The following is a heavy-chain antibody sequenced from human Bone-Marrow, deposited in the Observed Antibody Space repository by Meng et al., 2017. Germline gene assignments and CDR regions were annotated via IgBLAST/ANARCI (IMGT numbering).Heavy chain of an antibody. J-gene: IGHJ6*04. CDR1: GFTFSSYS. V-gene: IGHV3-21*01. Sequence: GGSLRLSCAASGFTFSSYSMNWVRQATGKGLEWVSSISSSSSYIYYADSVKGRFTISRDNAKNSLYLQMNILRVGDTAVYYCARGLRFSDPYGMDLWGEGTMVTVSS. D-gene: IGHD3-3*01. CDR2: ISSSSSYI. CDR3: ARGLRFSDPYGMDL.